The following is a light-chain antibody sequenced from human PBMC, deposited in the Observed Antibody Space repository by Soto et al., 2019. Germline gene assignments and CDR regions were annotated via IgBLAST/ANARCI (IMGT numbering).Light chain of an antibody. CDR1: QSISSW. CDR3: QQYNSYPLT. CDR2: DAS. Sequence: DIHMTHSPSTLSASVGDRVTITCRASQSISSWLAWYQQKPGKAPKLLIYDASSLESGVPSRFSGSGSGTEFTLTISSLQPDDFATYYCQQYNSYPLTFGQGTKVDIK. V-gene: IGKV1-5*01. J-gene: IGKJ1*01.